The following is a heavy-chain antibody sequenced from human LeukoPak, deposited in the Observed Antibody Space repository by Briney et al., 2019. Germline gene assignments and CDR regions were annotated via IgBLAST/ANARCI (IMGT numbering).Heavy chain of an antibody. V-gene: IGHV1-18*01. CDR2: ISAYNGNT. Sequence: ASVKVSCKASGYTFTSYGISWVRRAPGQGLELMGWISAYNGNTNYAQKLQGRVTMTTDTSTSTAYMELRSLRSDDTAVYYCARGQLVRGWFDPWGQGTLVTVSS. CDR1: GYTFTSYG. CDR3: ARGQLVRGWFDP. D-gene: IGHD6-13*01. J-gene: IGHJ5*02.